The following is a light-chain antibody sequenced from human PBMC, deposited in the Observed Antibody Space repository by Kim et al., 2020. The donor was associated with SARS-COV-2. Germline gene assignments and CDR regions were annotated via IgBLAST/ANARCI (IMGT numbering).Light chain of an antibody. Sequence: GQKVTISCSGSNSNIGKNYVSWYQQPPGTAPKLLIYDNDKRHSGIPDRFSGSKSGTSATLDITGLQTGDEADYYCATWDNSLNGLVFGGGTQLTVL. V-gene: IGLV1-51*01. CDR2: DND. CDR1: NSNIGKNY. CDR3: ATWDNSLNGLV. J-gene: IGLJ2*01.